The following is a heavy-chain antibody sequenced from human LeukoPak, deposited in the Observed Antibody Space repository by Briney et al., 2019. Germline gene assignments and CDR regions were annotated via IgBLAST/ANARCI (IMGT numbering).Heavy chain of an antibody. V-gene: IGHV3-9*01. CDR1: RFTFDVYA. J-gene: IGHJ4*02. D-gene: IGHD5-18*01. Sequence: PGRSLIRSSAASRFTFDVYAMHGVRQGPGKDMEWVSGICWNSGSIGYADSVKGRFTISRDNATNSLYLQMNSLRAEDTALYYCAKDIRGSYGYAGTYFDSWGQGTLVTVTS. CDR3: AKDIRGSYGYAGTYFDS. CDR2: ICWNSGSI.